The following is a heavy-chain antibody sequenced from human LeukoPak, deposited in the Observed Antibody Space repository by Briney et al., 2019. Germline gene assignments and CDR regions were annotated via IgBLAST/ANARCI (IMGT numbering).Heavy chain of an antibody. CDR3: ARALYSSSTPEVAYYYMDV. V-gene: IGHV1-8*03. J-gene: IGHJ6*03. CDR2: MSPNSGNT. Sequence: ASVKVSCKASGYTFTSYDINWARQATGQGLEWMGWMSPNSGNTGYAQKFQGRVTITRNTSISTAYMELSSLRSEDTAVYYCARALYSSSTPEVAYYYMDVWGKGTTVTVSS. D-gene: IGHD6-6*01. CDR1: GYTFTSYD.